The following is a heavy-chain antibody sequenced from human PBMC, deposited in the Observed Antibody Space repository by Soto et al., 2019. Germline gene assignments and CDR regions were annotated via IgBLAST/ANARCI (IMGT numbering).Heavy chain of an antibody. CDR3: AGGCNFNCISTSWP. V-gene: IGHV1-69*13. J-gene: IGHJ5*02. D-gene: IGHD2-2*01. Sequence: ASVKVSCKASGGTFSSYAISWVRQAPGQGLEWMGGIIPIFGTANYAQKFQGRVTITADESTSTAYMELSSLRSEDTAVYYCAGGCNFNCISTSWPWGQGTLVTVSS. CDR2: IIPIFGTA. CDR1: GGTFSSYA.